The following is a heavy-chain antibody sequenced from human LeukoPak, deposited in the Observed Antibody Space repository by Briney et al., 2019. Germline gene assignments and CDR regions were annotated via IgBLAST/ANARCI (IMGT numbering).Heavy chain of an antibody. V-gene: IGHV3-30-3*01. J-gene: IGHJ6*02. CDR2: ISYDGSNK. D-gene: IGHD3-3*01. CDR1: GFTFSSYA. Sequence: GGSLRLSCAASGFTFSSYAMHWVRQAPGKGLEWVAVISYDGSNKYYADSVKGRFTISRDNSKNTLYLQMNSLRAEDTAVDYCARENYDFWSGSAHGMDVWGQGTTVTVSS. CDR3: ARENYDFWSGSAHGMDV.